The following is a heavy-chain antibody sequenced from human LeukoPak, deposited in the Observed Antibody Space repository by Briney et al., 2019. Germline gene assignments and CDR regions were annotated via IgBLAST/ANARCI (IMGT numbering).Heavy chain of an antibody. CDR1: GGTLSSYA. Sequence: GASVKVSCKASGGTLSSYAISWVRQAPGQGLEWMGGIIPIFGTANYAQKFRGRVTITADKSTSTAYMELSSLRSEDTAVYYCARVLDTAMAHYMDVWGKGTTVTVSS. CDR2: IIPIFGTA. D-gene: IGHD5-18*01. V-gene: IGHV1-69*06. J-gene: IGHJ6*03. CDR3: ARVLDTAMAHYMDV.